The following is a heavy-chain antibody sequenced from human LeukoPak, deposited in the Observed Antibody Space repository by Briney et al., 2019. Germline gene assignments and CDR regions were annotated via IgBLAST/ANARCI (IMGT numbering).Heavy chain of an antibody. Sequence: GGSLRLSCAASGFTFSDFAMHWVRQAPGKGLEWVSVISYDGSNKYYADSVKGRFTISRDNSKNTLYLQMNSLRAEDTAVYYCAREGSPAMVTFYFDYWGQGTLVTVSS. CDR1: GFTFSDFA. J-gene: IGHJ4*02. V-gene: IGHV3-30*04. CDR3: AREGSPAMVTFYFDY. CDR2: ISYDGSNK. D-gene: IGHD5-18*01.